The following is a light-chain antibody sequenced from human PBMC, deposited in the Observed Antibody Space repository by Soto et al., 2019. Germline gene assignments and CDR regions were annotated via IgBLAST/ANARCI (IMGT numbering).Light chain of an antibody. J-gene: IGKJ1*01. CDR3: QQYNSYWT. V-gene: IGKV3-15*01. Sequence: EIVMTQSPATLSVSPGERATLSCRASQSVSSNLAWYQQKPGQAPRLLIYGASTRATGIPARLSGSGSGTEFILTISSMQSEDFAVYYCQQYNSYWTFGQGTKVDIK. CDR1: QSVSSN. CDR2: GAS.